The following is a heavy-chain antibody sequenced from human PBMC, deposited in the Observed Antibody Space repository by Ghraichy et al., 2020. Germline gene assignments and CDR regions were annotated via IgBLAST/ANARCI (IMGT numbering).Heavy chain of an antibody. CDR1: GGSIRSYY. CDR3: ARVGCSSPTCPLDY. Sequence: SETLSLICTVSGGSIRSYYWSWIRQSPVKGLEWLGYVYHTGSANYNPSLKGRGTIAVDTSRNQFSLRLTSLTAADTAVYYCARVGCSSPTCPLDYWGHGTLVTVSS. CDR2: VYHTGSA. D-gene: IGHD2-2*01. V-gene: IGHV4-59*01. J-gene: IGHJ4*01.